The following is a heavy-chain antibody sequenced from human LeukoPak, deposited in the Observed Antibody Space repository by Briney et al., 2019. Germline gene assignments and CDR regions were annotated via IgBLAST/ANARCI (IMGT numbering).Heavy chain of an antibody. CDR1: GGSISSYY. V-gene: IGHV4-59*08. CDR2: IYYSGST. D-gene: IGHD3-3*01. Sequence: SETLSLTCTVSGGSISSYYWSWIRQPPGKGLEWIGYIYYSGSTNYNPSLKSRVTISVDTSKNQFSLKLSSVTAADTAVYYCARHNPPIFGVVIPPYTWFDPWGQGTLVTVSS. J-gene: IGHJ5*02. CDR3: ARHNPPIFGVVIPPYTWFDP.